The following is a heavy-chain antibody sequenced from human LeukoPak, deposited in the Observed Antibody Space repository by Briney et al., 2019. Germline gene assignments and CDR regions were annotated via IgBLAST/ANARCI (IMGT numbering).Heavy chain of an antibody. CDR3: ARQPTVTYSCFDY. D-gene: IGHD4-4*01. Sequence: GEALKIPCRGSGYRFTSYWIGWVRQMPGKGLEWMGIIYPCDSDTSYSPSFQGQVTISADKSISHAYLQLSCLKASDTAMYYCARQPTVTYSCFDYLGQGTMVTV. J-gene: IGHJ4*02. V-gene: IGHV5-51*01. CDR1: GYRFTSYW. CDR2: IYPCDSDT.